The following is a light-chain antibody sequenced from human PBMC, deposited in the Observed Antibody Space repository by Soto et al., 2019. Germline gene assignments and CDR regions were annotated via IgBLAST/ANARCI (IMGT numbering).Light chain of an antibody. CDR2: EVY. V-gene: IGLV2-14*01. Sequence: QSVLAQPASVSLSPGQSITISCTGTNSDVGGYDRVSLYQHHPGKAPKLLIFEVYNRPSGISDRFSGSKSGDTASLTISGLQAEDEADYYCISYIPSTTTHWVFGGGTKVTVL. CDR1: NSDVGGYDR. J-gene: IGLJ3*02. CDR3: ISYIPSTTTHWV.